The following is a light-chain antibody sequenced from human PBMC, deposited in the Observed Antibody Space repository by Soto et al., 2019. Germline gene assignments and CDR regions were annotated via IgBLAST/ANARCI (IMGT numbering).Light chain of an antibody. CDR3: QQYGNSPFT. V-gene: IGKV3-20*01. J-gene: IGKJ4*01. Sequence: EIVLTQSPGTLSFSRGERATLSCRASQSFTSRSLAWYQQKPGLAPRLLISGTSNRAAGIPDRFSGSGSGTDFTLTISRLEPEDFEVYYCQQYGNSPFTFGGGTKV. CDR2: GTS. CDR1: QSFTSRS.